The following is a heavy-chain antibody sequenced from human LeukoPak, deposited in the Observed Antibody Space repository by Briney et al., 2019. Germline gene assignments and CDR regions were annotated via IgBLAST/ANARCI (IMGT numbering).Heavy chain of an antibody. D-gene: IGHD3-22*01. V-gene: IGHV4-4*02. CDR2: IYHSGST. CDR3: ASRLYDSARNFDY. CDR1: GGSISISKW. J-gene: IGHJ4*02. Sequence: SGTLSLTCAVSGGSISISKWWSWVRQPPGKGLEWVGEIYHSGSTNYNPSLKSRVTISVDKSKNQFSPKLSSVTAADTAVYYCASRLYDSARNFDYWGQGTLVTVSS.